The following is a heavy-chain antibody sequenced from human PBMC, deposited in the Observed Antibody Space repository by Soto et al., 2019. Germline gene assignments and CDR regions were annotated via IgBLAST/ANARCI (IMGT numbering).Heavy chain of an antibody. CDR3: AIGVQIDY. V-gene: IGHV1-8*01. J-gene: IGHJ4*02. CDR2: MNPNSGNT. D-gene: IGHD1-1*01. Sequence: QVQLVQSGAEVKKPGASVKVSCKASGYTFTSYDINWVRQATGQGLEWMGWMNPNSGNTGYAQKFQGRVTMTRNNSIRTSYMELRSLISEDTAEYYCAIGVQIDYWGQGTLVTVSS. CDR1: GYTFTSYD.